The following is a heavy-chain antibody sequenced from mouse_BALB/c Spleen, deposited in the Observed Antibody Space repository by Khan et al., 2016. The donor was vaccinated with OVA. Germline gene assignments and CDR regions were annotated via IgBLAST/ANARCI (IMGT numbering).Heavy chain of an antibody. CDR1: GYSITSDYA. CDR2: ITYSGST. CDR3: GRENYYGYAIDY. Sequence: EVQLQESGPGLVKPSESLSLTCTVTGYSITSDYAWYWNRQPARNQQERMGYITYSGSTSYNPTFKSRISITRDTAKNQFFLQLNSVTTEDTATYYCGRENYYGYAIDYWGQGTSVTVFS. D-gene: IGHD1-1*01. V-gene: IGHV3-2*02. J-gene: IGHJ4*01.